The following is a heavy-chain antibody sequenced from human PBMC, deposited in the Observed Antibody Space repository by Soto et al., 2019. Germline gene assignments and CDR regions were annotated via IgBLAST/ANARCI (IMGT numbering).Heavy chain of an antibody. CDR1: GYTFTSYY. J-gene: IGHJ4*02. CDR3: ARDLSGYSYGYRSYFDY. CDR2: INPSGGST. D-gene: IGHD5-18*01. Sequence: QVQLVQSGAEVKKPGASVKVSCKASGYTFTSYYMHWVRQAPGQGLEWMGIINPSGGSTSYAQKFQGRVTMTRDTSTSTVYMELTSLRSEDTAVYYCARDLSGYSYGYRSYFDYWGQGPLVTVSS. V-gene: IGHV1-46*03.